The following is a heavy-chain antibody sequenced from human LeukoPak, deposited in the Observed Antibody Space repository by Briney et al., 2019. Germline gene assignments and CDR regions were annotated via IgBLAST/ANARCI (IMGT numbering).Heavy chain of an antibody. D-gene: IGHD5-18*01. Sequence: GASVKVSCKASGYTFTGHYMHWVRQAPGQGLEWMGWINPNSGGTNYAQKFQGRVTMTRDTSISTAYMELSRLRSDDTAVYYCARDPGYSSPRGDYWGQGTLVTVSS. J-gene: IGHJ4*02. CDR2: INPNSGGT. V-gene: IGHV1-2*02. CDR3: ARDPGYSSPRGDY. CDR1: GYTFTGHY.